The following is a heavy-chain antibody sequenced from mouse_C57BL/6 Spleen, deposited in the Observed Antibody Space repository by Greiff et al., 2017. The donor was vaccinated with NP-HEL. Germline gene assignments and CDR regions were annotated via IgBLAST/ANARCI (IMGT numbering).Heavy chain of an antibody. D-gene: IGHD1-1*01. CDR2: FYPGSGSI. J-gene: IGHJ2*01. CDR1: GYTFTEYT. Sequence: VKLQESGAELVKPGASVKLSCKASGYTFTEYTIHWVKQRSGQGLEWIGWFYPGSGSIKYNEKFKDKATLTADKSSSTVYMELSRLTSEDSAVYFCARHEEGLYYGSSYYFDYWGQGTTLTVSS. CDR3: ARHEEGLYYGSSYYFDY. V-gene: IGHV1-62-2*01.